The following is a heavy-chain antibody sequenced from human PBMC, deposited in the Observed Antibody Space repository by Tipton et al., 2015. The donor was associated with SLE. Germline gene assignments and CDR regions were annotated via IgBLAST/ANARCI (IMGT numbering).Heavy chain of an antibody. Sequence: TLSLTRTVSGGSISSQYWSWIRQPAGGGLEWIGRIYTNENTNYNPSLKSRVTMSVDTSKNQFSLRLTSVIAADTAVYYCARLHGYSYGLNWFDPWGQGTLISVSS. V-gene: IGHV4-4*07. D-gene: IGHD5-18*01. CDR3: ARLHGYSYGLNWFDP. CDR1: GGSISSQY. J-gene: IGHJ5*02. CDR2: IYTNENT.